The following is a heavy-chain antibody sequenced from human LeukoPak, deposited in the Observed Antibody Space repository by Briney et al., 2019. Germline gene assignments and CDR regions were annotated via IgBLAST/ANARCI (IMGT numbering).Heavy chain of an antibody. V-gene: IGHV3-74*01. D-gene: IGHD1-20*01. CDR1: GFPFRSYW. CDR3: ARVVTGTIDADY. Sequence: GSLRLSCAASGFPFRSYWMHWVRQAPGKGLVWVSRINSDGSSTSYADSVKGRFTISRDNAKNTLYLQMNSLRAEDTAVYYCARVVTGTIDADYWGQGTLVTVSS. J-gene: IGHJ4*02. CDR2: INSDGSST.